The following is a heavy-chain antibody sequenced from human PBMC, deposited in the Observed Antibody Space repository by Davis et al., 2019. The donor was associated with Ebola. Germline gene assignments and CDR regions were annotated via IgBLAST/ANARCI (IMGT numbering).Heavy chain of an antibody. D-gene: IGHD4-17*01. V-gene: IGHV5-51*01. CDR1: GYSFTTYW. J-gene: IGHJ4*02. CDR2: IYPGDSAT. Sequence: GESLKISCKCSGYSFTTYWIGWVRQMPGKGLEWMGIIYPGDSATIKSPSFQGQVTFSADTSISTAYLQWSSLKASDTAMYYCARGDYESTPFDYWGQGTLVTVSS. CDR3: ARGDYESTPFDY.